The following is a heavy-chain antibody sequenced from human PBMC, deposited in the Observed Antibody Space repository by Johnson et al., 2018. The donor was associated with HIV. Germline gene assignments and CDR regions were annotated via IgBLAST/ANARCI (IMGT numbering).Heavy chain of an antibody. D-gene: IGHD2-15*01. J-gene: IGHJ3*02. CDR1: GFTFSSYA. V-gene: IGHV3-30-3*01. Sequence: QVQLVESGGGVVQPGRSLRLSCAASGFTFSSYAMHWVRQAPGKGLEWVAVISYDGSNKYYADSVKGRFTISRDNSKNTLYLQMNSLRAEDTAVYYCARGYCSGGSCYSEYAFDIWGQGKMVTVSS. CDR2: ISYDGSNK. CDR3: ARGYCSGGSCYSEYAFDI.